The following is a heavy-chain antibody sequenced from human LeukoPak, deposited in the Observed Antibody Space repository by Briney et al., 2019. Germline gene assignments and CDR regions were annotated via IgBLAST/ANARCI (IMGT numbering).Heavy chain of an antibody. J-gene: IGHJ3*02. V-gene: IGHV3-33*06. CDR3: AKDPKQWLGAFEI. CDR2: IWDDGTKS. Sequence: GGSLRLSCAASGFTFSNFAMHWVRQAPGEGPEWVALIWDDGTKSFYADSVQGRFTISRDNSRNTLSLQMNSLRGDDTAVYYCAKDPKQWLGAFEIWGQGALVTVSS. D-gene: IGHD6-19*01. CDR1: GFTFSNFA.